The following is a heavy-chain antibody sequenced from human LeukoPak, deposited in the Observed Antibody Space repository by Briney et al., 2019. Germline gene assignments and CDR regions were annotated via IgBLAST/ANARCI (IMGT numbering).Heavy chain of an antibody. CDR2: INPSGGST. Sequence: ASVKVSCKASGYTFTSYYMHWVRQAPGQGLDWMGIINPSGGSTSYAQKFQGRVTMTRDMSTSTVYMELSSLRSEDTAVYCCARDYGQQLVLNWFDPWGQGTLVTVSS. V-gene: IGHV1-46*01. CDR1: GYTFTSYY. D-gene: IGHD6-13*01. CDR3: ARDYGQQLVLNWFDP. J-gene: IGHJ5*02.